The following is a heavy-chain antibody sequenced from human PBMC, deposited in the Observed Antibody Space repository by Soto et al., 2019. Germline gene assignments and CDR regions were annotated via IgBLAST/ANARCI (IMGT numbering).Heavy chain of an antibody. CDR1: SGSISSSNW. CDR3: ARVMDGSGTLYYFDY. V-gene: IGHV4-4*02. CDR2: IYHSGST. Sequence: KPSETLSLTCAVSSGSISSSNWWSWVRQPPGKGLEWIGEIYHSGSTNYNPSLKSRVTISVDKSKNQFSLKLSSVTAADTAVYYCARVMDGSGTLYYFDYWGQGTLVTVSS. J-gene: IGHJ4*02. D-gene: IGHD3-10*01.